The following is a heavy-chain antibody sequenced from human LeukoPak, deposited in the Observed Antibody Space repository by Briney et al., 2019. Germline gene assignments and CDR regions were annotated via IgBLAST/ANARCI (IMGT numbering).Heavy chain of an antibody. J-gene: IGHJ2*01. CDR2: IYTSGST. Sequence: PSETLSLTCTVSGGSISSGSYYWSWIRQPAGKGLEWIGRIYTSGSTNYNPSLKSRVTISVDTSKNQFSLKLSSVTAADTAVYYCVRQPAAIPYWYFNLWGRGTLVTVSS. D-gene: IGHD2-2*01. V-gene: IGHV4-61*02. CDR3: VRQPAAIPYWYFNL. CDR1: GGSISSGSYY.